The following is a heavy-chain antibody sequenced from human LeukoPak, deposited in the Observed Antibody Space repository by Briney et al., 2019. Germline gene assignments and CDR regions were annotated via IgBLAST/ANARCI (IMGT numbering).Heavy chain of an antibody. V-gene: IGHV4-59*01. CDR2: VYYTGTT. CDR1: GGFITSYY. J-gene: IGHJ4*02. CDR3: ATRRVGAAYFDY. D-gene: IGHD1-26*01. Sequence: SETLSLTCTVSGGFITSYYWSWIRQPPGKGLEWIGFVYYTGTTTYNPSLKSRVTISVDTSKNQFSLKLSSVTAADTAVYYCATRRVGAAYFDYWGQGTQVTVSS.